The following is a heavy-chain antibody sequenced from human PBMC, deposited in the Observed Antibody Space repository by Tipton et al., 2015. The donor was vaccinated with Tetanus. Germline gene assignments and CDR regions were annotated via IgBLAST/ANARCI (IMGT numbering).Heavy chain of an antibody. CDR2: ISGSGGST. V-gene: IGHV3-23*01. CDR3: AKDWGKYCSGGSCFR. Sequence: SLRLSCAASGFTFSSYAMSWVRQAPGKGLEWVSAISGSGGSTYYADSVKGRFTISRDNSKNTLYLQMNSLRAEDTAVYYCAKDWGKYCSGGSCFRWGQGTLVTVSS. J-gene: IGHJ4*02. D-gene: IGHD2-15*01. CDR1: GFTFSSYA.